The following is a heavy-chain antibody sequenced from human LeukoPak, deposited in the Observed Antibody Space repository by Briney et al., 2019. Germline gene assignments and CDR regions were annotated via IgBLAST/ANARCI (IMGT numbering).Heavy chain of an antibody. J-gene: IGHJ3*02. Sequence: PGESLRLSCAASGFIVSYSYMSWVRQAPGKGLEWVSLIYSGGSTFYADSVKGRFTISRDNSKNTLYLQMNSLKFEDTAVYYCARGYAFDIWGQGTMVTVSS. CDR3: ARGYAFDI. CDR2: IYSGGST. V-gene: IGHV3-66*02. CDR1: GFIVSYSY.